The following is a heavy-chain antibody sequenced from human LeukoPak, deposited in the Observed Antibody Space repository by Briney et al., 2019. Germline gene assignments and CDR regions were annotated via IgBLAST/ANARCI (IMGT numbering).Heavy chain of an antibody. Sequence: PGGSVRLACAGSGCALGTCSMTWLRQAPGEGVERVSSMSGRGASIYYADYVKGRFTVYRDNSNNTLYLQMNSLGTEETAVYYCARGDRDGHNSDNWFDPWGQGTLVTVSS. CDR2: MSGRGASI. CDR1: GCALGTCS. CDR3: ARGDRDGHNSDNWFDP. D-gene: IGHD5-24*01. J-gene: IGHJ5*02. V-gene: IGHV3-23*01.